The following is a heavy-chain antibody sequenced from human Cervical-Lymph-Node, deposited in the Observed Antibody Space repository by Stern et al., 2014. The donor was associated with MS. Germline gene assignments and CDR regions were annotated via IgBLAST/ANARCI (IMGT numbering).Heavy chain of an antibody. CDR3: ARDMSTVTTPYFDY. CDR1: GFTFTSCY. J-gene: IGHJ4*02. Sequence: QVQLVQSGAEVRRPGASVKVACKASGFTFTSCYMHWVRQAPGQGLEWMGWINANSGGTNSAQKFLGRVTMTRDTSISTVYMDLTGLTSDDTAIYYCARDMSTVTTPYFDYWGQGTLVTVPS. CDR2: INANSGGT. V-gene: IGHV1-2*02. D-gene: IGHD4-17*01.